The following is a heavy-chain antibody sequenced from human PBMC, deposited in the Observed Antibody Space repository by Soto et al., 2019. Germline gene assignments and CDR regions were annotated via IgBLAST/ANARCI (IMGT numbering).Heavy chain of an antibody. CDR3: ATPTIGYCSGGSCNSPDY. CDR1: GFTFSSYA. CDR2: ISGSGGST. Sequence: PGGSLRLSCAASGFTFSSYAMSWVRQAPGKGLEWVSAISGSGGSTYYADYVKGRFTISRDNSKNTLYLQMNSLRAEDTAVYYCATPTIGYCSGGSCNSPDYWGQGTLVTVSS. D-gene: IGHD2-15*01. V-gene: IGHV3-23*01. J-gene: IGHJ4*02.